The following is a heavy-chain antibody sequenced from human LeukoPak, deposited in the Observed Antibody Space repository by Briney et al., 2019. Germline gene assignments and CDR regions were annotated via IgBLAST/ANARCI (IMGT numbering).Heavy chain of an antibody. V-gene: IGHV1-18*01. CDR1: GYTFTSYG. CDR2: ISAYNGNT. D-gene: IGHD5-12*01. J-gene: IGHJ4*02. Sequence: ASVKVSCKASGYTFTSYGISWVRQAPGQGLEWMGWISAYNGNTNYAQKLQGRVTMTTDTSTGTAYMELRSLRSDDTAVYYCARFESGYDYFDYWGQGTLVTVSS. CDR3: ARFESGYDYFDY.